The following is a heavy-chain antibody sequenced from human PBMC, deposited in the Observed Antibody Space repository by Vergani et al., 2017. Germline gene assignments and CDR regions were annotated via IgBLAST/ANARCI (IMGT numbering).Heavy chain of an antibody. CDR3: ARSDLGYCSSTSCYSHYYYMDV. CDR1: GYTFTSYA. V-gene: IGHV1-3*04. J-gene: IGHJ6*03. Sequence: QVQLVQSGAEVKKPGASVKVSCKASGYTFTSYAMHWARQAPGQRLEWMGWINTGNGNTKYSQKFQGRVTITRDTSASTAYMELSSLRSEDTAVYYCARSDLGYCSSTSCYSHYYYMDVWGKGTTVTVSS. D-gene: IGHD2-2*02. CDR2: INTGNGNT.